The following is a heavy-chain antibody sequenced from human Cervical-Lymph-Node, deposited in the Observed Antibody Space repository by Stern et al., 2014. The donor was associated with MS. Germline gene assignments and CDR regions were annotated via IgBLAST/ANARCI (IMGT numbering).Heavy chain of an antibody. V-gene: IGHV3-15*01. CDR3: TTGPGIALS. D-gene: IGHD6-13*01. J-gene: IGHJ5*02. CDR1: GFTFTNAW. Sequence: EVQLVESGGGLVQPGGSLRLSCAASGFTFTNAWMSWVRQAPGKGLEWVVRIKRKTDGGATDYAAPVKGRFTISRDDSKKTLYLQMNSLKTEDTAVYYCTTGPGIALSWGQGTLVTTSS. CDR2: IKRKTDGGAT.